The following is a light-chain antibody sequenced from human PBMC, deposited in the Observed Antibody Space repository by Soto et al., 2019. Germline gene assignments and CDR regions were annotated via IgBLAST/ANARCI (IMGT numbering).Light chain of an antibody. J-gene: IGKJ1*01. Sequence: AIQLTPSPFSLSASLGDSVSIXXRASQAIRTALGWYQQKPGKVPKLXIYAASTLQSGVPSRFSGSGSGTDFTLTISSLQPEDFATYYCLLDFRYFWAFGQGTKVDIK. CDR3: LLDFRYFWA. CDR2: AAS. V-gene: IGKV1-6*01. CDR1: QAIRTA.